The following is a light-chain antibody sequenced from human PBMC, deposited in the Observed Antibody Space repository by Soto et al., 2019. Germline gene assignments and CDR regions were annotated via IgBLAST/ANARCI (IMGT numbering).Light chain of an antibody. V-gene: IGLV1-44*01. CDR2: AND. Sequence: QSVLTQPPSASGAPGQRVTISCSGSTSNIGSHSVNWYRQLPGTAPKVVMFANDERPSGVPDRISGSKSGNTASLTISGLQADDEADYYCCSYAGTYSPVLGGGTQLTVL. CDR1: TSNIGSHS. J-gene: IGLJ2*01. CDR3: CSYAGTYSPV.